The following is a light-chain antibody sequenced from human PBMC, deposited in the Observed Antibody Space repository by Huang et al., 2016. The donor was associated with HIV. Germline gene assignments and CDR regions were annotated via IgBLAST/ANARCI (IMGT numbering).Light chain of an antibody. CDR1: QSITSN. V-gene: IGKV3-15*01. Sequence: EIVMTQSPATLSVSPGERATLSCRASQSITSNLAWYQPKPGQAPRLRIYAASTRATCIPARFSGSGSGTEFTLSISILQSEDFAVYYCQQYNNWPPWTFGQGTKVEIK. CDR2: AAS. CDR3: QQYNNWPPWT. J-gene: IGKJ1*01.